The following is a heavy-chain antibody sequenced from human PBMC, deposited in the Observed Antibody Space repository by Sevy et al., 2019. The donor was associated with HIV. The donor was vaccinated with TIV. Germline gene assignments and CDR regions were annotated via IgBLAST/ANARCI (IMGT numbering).Heavy chain of an antibody. V-gene: IGHV3-9*01. D-gene: IGHD2-21*02. J-gene: IGHJ6*02. CDR1: GFPFNDHA. CDR2: ISWNSRNI. Sequence: GGSLRLSCAASGFPFNDHAMHWVRVVPGKGLEWVAGISWNSRNIGYADSVKGRFTISRDNTRHSVYLEMHSLRPEDTALYYCAKDINRGCDGDNCYSYYYYFYGLDVWGQGTTVTVSS. CDR3: AKDINRGCDGDNCYSYYYYFYGLDV.